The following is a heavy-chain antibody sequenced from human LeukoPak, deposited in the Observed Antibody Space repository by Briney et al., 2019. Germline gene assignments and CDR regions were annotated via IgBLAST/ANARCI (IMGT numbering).Heavy chain of an antibody. Sequence: GGSLRLSCAASGFIFSTYPMSWVRQAPGKGLEWVSAITGNSDKTCYGDSVKGRFTISRDNSKNTLSLQMNSLRVEDTAVYYCAKENPVGGTNYFDYWGQGTLVTVTS. CDR1: GFIFSTYP. D-gene: IGHD1-26*01. J-gene: IGHJ4*02. V-gene: IGHV3-23*01. CDR2: ITGNSDKT. CDR3: AKENPVGGTNYFDY.